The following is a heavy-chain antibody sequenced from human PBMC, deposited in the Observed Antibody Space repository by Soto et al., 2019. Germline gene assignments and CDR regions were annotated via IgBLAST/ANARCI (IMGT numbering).Heavy chain of an antibody. CDR3: ARVLEGYYVWGSYRYSDYYYGMDV. D-gene: IGHD3-16*02. CDR1: GFTFSSYS. V-gene: IGHV3-21*01. Sequence: EVQLVESGGGLVKPGGSLRLSCAASGFTFSSYSMNWVRQAPGKGLEWVSSISSSSSYIYYADSVKGRFTISRDNAKNSLNLQMNSLRAEDTAVYYCARVLEGYYVWGSYRYSDYYYGMDVWGQGTTVTVSS. CDR2: ISSSSSYI. J-gene: IGHJ6*02.